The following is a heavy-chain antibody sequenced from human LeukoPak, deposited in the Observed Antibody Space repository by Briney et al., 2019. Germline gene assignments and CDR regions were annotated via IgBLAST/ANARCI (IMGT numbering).Heavy chain of an antibody. CDR1: GFTFSNYA. Sequence: GGSLRFSCAGSGFTFSNYAMQWVRQAPGMGLEGGAFIRYDGGNTYYADSVKGRFTISRDNSKNTMYLQMNSLNAEDTAVYYCAKDEVVPGYYYTDVWGRGTTVTISS. CDR3: AKDEVVPGYYYTDV. D-gene: IGHD2-2*01. CDR2: IRYDGGNT. J-gene: IGHJ6*03. V-gene: IGHV3-30*02.